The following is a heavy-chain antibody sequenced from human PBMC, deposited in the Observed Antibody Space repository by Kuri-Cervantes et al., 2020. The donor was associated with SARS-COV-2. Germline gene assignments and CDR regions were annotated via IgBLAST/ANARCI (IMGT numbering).Heavy chain of an antibody. D-gene: IGHD7-27*01. V-gene: IGHV3-30*03. CDR2: ISFDENDK. Sequence: GGSLRLSCAASGFTFSSYGMHWVRQAPGKGLEWVSVISFDENDKDYADSVQGRFTISRDNSKNTLYLQMNSLRAEDTAVYYCARSTWGSGHYYGMDVWGQGTTVTVSS. J-gene: IGHJ6*02. CDR1: GFTFSSYG. CDR3: ARSTWGSGHYYGMDV.